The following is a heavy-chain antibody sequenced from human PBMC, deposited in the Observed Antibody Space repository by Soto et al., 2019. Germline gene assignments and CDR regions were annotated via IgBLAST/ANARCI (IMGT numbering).Heavy chain of an antibody. V-gene: IGHV1-18*01. CDR1: GYTFTSYG. J-gene: IGHJ6*02. CDR2: ISAYNGNT. CDR3: ARYSESVAGIGNYYYGMDV. Sequence: ASVKVSCKASGYTFTSYGISWLRQAPGQGLEWMGWISAYNGNTNYAQKLQGRVTMTTDTSTSTAYMELRSLRSDDTAVYYCARYSESVAGIGNYYYGMDVWGQGTTVTV. D-gene: IGHD6-19*01.